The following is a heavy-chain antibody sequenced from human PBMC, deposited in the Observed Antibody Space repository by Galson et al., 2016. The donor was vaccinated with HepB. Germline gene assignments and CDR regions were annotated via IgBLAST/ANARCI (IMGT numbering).Heavy chain of an antibody. CDR1: GFTFGDYA. V-gene: IGHV3-49*03. Sequence: SLRLSCATSGFTFGDYAMSWFRQAPGKGLEWVGFIRSKTYGGTTEYAASVKARFTIPRDDSKSFAYLQMSSLNTGDTAAYYCARGTPDYRPYYFDYWGQGALVTVSS. CDR3: ARGTPDYRPYYFDY. J-gene: IGHJ4*02. CDR2: IRSKTYGGTT. D-gene: IGHD4-11*01.